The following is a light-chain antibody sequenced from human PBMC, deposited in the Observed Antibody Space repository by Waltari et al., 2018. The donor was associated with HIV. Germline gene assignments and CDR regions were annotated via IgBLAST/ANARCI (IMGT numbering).Light chain of an antibody. V-gene: IGKV3-20*01. CDR2: GAS. Sequence: EIVLTQSPGTLSLSPGERATLSCRASQSVSSNYLVWYQQKRGQAPRRLIDGASRRATGIPDRFSGSVAGTDFTLTISRLEPEDFAMYYCKQYGGSPMYTFGQGTKLEIK. CDR1: QSVSSNY. CDR3: KQYGGSPMYT. J-gene: IGKJ2*01.